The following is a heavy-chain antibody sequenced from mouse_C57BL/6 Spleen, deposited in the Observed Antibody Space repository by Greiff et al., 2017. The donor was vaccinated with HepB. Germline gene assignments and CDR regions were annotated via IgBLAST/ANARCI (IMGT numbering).Heavy chain of an antibody. V-gene: IGHV1-15*01. D-gene: IGHD1-1*01. J-gene: IGHJ3*01. CDR2: IDPETGGT. Sequence: QVHVKQSGAELVRPGASVTLSCKASGYTFTDYEMHWVKQTPVHGLEWIGAIDPETGGTAYNQKFKGKAILTADKSSSTAYMELRSLTSEDSAVYYCTSRTVVPGFAYWGQGTLVTVSA. CDR1: GYTFTDYE. CDR3: TSRTVVPGFAY.